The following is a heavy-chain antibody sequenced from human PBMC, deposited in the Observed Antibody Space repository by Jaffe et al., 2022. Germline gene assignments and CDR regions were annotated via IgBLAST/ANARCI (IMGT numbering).Heavy chain of an antibody. CDR2: ISWNSGSI. CDR3: AKDDYSNPLSG. J-gene: IGHJ4*02. CDR1: GFTFDDYA. Sequence: EVQLVESGGGLVQPGRSLRLSCAASGFTFDDYAMHWVRQAPGKGLEWVSGISWNSGSIGYADSVKGRFTISRDNAKNSLYLQMNSLRAEDTALYYCAKDDYSNPLSGWGQGTLVTVSS. V-gene: IGHV3-9*01. D-gene: IGHD4-4*01.